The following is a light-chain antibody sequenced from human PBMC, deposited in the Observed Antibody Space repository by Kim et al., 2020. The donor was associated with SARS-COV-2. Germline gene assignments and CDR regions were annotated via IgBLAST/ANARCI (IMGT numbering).Light chain of an antibody. CDR1: QSIFSD. CDR2: PAS. J-gene: IGKJ4*01. CDR3: QRSNVILT. V-gene: IGKV1-39*01. Sequence: DIQMTQSPSALSASVGDRVTITCRASQSIFSDLNWYQQKPGKAPKLLIYPASTLESGVPSRFSGSCSGTEFTLTISSLHPDDFATYYCQRSNVILTCGGGTKREI.